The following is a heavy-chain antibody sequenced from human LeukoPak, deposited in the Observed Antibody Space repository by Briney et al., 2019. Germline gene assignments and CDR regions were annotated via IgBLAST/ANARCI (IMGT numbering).Heavy chain of an antibody. J-gene: IGHJ6*03. V-gene: IGHV1-2*02. CDR2: IIPNSGGT. CDR1: GYTFTDYY. Sequence: GASVKVSCKASGYTFTDYYIHWVRQAPGQGLEWMGWIIPNSGGTNYAQKFQGRVTMTRDTSISTAYMELSRLTSDDTAVYYCASNSNDYYYYYYMDVWGKGTTVTVSS. CDR3: ASNSNDYYYYYYMDV. D-gene: IGHD4-11*01.